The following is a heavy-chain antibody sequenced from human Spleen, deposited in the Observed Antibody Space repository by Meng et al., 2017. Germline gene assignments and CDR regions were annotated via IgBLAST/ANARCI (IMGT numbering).Heavy chain of an antibody. J-gene: IGHJ6*02. V-gene: IGHV4-39*07. CDR3: SRGVIFTDYYNFYYSGMDV. D-gene: IGHD3-9*01. CDR2: LYSSGST. Sequence: GSLRLSCTVSGGSISSSSYYWGWFRQPPGKGLEWIGSLYSSGSTYYNPSLKSRVTISVDTSENQFSLKLSSVTAADTAVYYFSRGVIFTDYYNFYYSGMDVWGQGTMVTVSS. CDR1: GGSISSSSYY.